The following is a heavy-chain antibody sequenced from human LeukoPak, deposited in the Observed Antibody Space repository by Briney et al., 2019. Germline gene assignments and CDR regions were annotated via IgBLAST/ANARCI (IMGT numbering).Heavy chain of an antibody. Sequence: SETLSLTCTVSGGSISSGGYYWSWIRQHPGKGLEWTGYIYYSGSTYYNPSLKSRLTISVDTSKNQFSLRLNSVTAADTAVYYCARAGNSGYWFDYWGQGTVVTVSS. D-gene: IGHD3-22*01. CDR1: GGSISSGGYY. J-gene: IGHJ4*02. CDR3: ARAGNSGYWFDY. CDR2: IYYSGST. V-gene: IGHV4-31*03.